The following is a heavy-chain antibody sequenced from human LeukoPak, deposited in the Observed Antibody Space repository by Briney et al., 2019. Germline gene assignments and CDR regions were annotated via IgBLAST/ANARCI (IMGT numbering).Heavy chain of an antibody. J-gene: IGHJ4*02. CDR2: IIPIFGTA. CDR1: GGTFSSYA. V-gene: IGHV1-69*05. D-gene: IGHD6-19*01. Sequence: SVKVSCKASGGTFSSYAISWVRQAPGQGLEWMGRIIPIFGTANYAQKFQGRDTITTDESTSTAYMELSSLRYEDTAVYYCARTYDTSSGWTRFFDYWGQGTLVTVSS. CDR3: ARTYDTSSGWTRFFDY.